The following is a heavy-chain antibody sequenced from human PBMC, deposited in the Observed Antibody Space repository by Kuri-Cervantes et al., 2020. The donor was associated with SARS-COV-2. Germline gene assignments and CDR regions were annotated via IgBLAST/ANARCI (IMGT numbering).Heavy chain of an antibody. D-gene: IGHD3-9*01. Sequence: SVKVSCKASGGTFSSYTISWVRQAPGQGLEWMGRIIPILGIANYAQKFQGRVTMTTDTSTSTAYMELRSLRSDDTAVYYCARMNYDILTGADAFDIWGQGTMVTVSS. CDR1: GGTFSSYT. CDR3: ARMNYDILTGADAFDI. J-gene: IGHJ3*02. V-gene: IGHV1-69*02. CDR2: IIPILGIA.